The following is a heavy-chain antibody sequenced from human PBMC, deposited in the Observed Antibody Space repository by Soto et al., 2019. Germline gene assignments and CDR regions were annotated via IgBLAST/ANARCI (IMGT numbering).Heavy chain of an antibody. Sequence: QVQLQESGPGLVKPSQTMSLTCTVSGGYISSGDYYWSWIRQPPGKSLEWIGYIYYSGSTYYNPYIKSRVTISVDKSKNQFSLKLSCVTDEDTAVYYCATRTILGVVPDDYYYYGMDVWGQGTTVTVSS. D-gene: IGHD3-3*01. J-gene: IGHJ6*02. CDR2: IYYSGST. CDR1: GGYISSGDYY. V-gene: IGHV4-30-4*01. CDR3: ATRTILGVVPDDYYYYGMDV.